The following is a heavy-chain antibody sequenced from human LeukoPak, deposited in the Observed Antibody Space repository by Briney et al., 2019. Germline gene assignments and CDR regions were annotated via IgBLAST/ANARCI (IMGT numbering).Heavy chain of an antibody. Sequence: SETLSLNCPDPGGSISLADWRWIRQPPGKGLEWLGCIDYSGSTYYNPSLKSRVTVSADTSKNQFSLKLTSVTAADTAVYYCARRWYHAYCDYWGQGSLVTVSS. CDR2: IDYSGST. CDR3: ARRWYHAYCDY. CDR1: GGSISLAD. J-gene: IGHJ4*02. D-gene: IGHD2-15*01. V-gene: IGHV4-59*01.